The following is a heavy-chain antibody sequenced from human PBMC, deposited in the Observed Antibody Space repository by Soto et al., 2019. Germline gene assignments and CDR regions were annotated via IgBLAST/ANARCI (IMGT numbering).Heavy chain of an antibody. CDR3: ARASVGPPGGGSWIMPFDF. CDR2: IYAGGST. V-gene: IGHV4-4*07. J-gene: IGHJ4*02. Sequence: SETLSLTCTVSGGSISSYYWSWIRQPAGKGLEWIGRIYAGGSTNYNPSLKSRVTMSVDTSKNQFSLRLTSVTAADTAVYYCARASVGPPGGGSWIMPFDFWGQGTLVTVS. CDR1: GGSISSYY. D-gene: IGHD2-15*01.